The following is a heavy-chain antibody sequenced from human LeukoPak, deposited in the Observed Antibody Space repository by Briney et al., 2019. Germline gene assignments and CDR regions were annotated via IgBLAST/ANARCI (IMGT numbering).Heavy chain of an antibody. J-gene: IGHJ4*02. Sequence: GGSLRLSCAASGFTFSSYAMHWVRQAPGKGLEWVAVISYDGSNKYYADSVKGRFTISRDNSKNTLYLQMNSLRAEDTAVYYCAKDQDYDILTGYYNLLDYWGQGTLVTVSS. CDR2: ISYDGSNK. D-gene: IGHD3-9*01. CDR1: GFTFSSYA. V-gene: IGHV3-30*04. CDR3: AKDQDYDILTGYYNLLDY.